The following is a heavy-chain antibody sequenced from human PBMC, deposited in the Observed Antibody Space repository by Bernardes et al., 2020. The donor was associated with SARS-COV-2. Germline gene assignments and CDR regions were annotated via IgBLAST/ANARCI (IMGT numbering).Heavy chain of an antibody. CDR3: AREVPEDSVVAAIGYYYYYGMDV. V-gene: IGHV3-30-3*01. CDR1: GFTFSSYA. J-gene: IGHJ6*02. CDR2: ISYDGSNK. D-gene: IGHD2-15*01. Sequence: GSLRLSCAASGFTFSSYAMHWVRQAPGKGLEWVAVISYDGSNKYYADSVKGRFTISRDNSKNTLYLQMNSLRAEDTAVYYCAREVPEDSVVAAIGYYYYYGMDVWGQGTTVTVSS.